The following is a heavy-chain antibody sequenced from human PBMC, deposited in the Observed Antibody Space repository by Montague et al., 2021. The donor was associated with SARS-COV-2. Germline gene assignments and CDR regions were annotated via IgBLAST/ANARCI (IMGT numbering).Heavy chain of an antibody. Sequence: SLRLSCAASGFTFGDYAMSWVRQAPGKGLEWVGFIRSKAYGGTTAYAASVKGRFTISRDDSKSIAYLQMNSLKTEDTAVYYCTRVALRYFDWLSDFDYWGQGTLVTVSS. CDR3: TRVALRYFDWLSDFDY. CDR2: IRSKAYGGTT. V-gene: IGHV3-49*04. D-gene: IGHD3-9*01. J-gene: IGHJ4*02. CDR1: GFTFGDYA.